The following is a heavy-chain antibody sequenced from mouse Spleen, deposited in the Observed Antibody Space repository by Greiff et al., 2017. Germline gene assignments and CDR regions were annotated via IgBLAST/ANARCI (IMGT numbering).Heavy chain of an antibody. V-gene: IGHV5-17*02. CDR2: ISSGSSTI. Sequence: EVQLVESGGGLVQPGGSRKLSCAASGFTFSSFGMHWVRQAPEKGLEWVAYISSGSSTIYYADTVKGRFTISRDNPKNTLFLQMTSLRSEDTAMYYCARLGDGYWYFDVWGAGTTVTVSS. CDR3: ARLGDGYWYFDV. CDR1: GFTFSSFG. J-gene: IGHJ1*01. D-gene: IGHD2-3*01.